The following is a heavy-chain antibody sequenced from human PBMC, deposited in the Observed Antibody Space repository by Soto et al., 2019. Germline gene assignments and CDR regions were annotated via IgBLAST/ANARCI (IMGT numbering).Heavy chain of an antibody. CDR1: GFTFSSYS. Sequence: GGSVRLSCAASGFTFSSYSMNWVRQAPGKGLEWISYISSSSSNIFYADSVKGRFTISRDNAKASLYLQMNSLRDDDTAVYYCARDPQRGNYYTYYYYGMDVWGQGTTVTVSS. D-gene: IGHD1-26*01. V-gene: IGHV3-48*02. CDR2: ISSSSSNI. CDR3: ARDPQRGNYYTYYYYGMDV. J-gene: IGHJ6*02.